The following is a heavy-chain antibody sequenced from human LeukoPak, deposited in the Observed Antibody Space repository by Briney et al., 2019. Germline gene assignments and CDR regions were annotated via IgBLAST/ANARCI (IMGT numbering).Heavy chain of an antibody. D-gene: IGHD1-26*01. Sequence: SETLSLTCTVSGGSISTHHWNWIRQPAGTGLEWIGRIQNSDTNYNPSLKSRVIISVDTSKKQFSLKLSSVTAADTAVYYCARRTDRSYNWFDHWGQGTLVTVSS. V-gene: IGHV4-4*07. CDR1: GGSISTHH. CDR2: IQNSDT. CDR3: ARRTDRSYNWFDH. J-gene: IGHJ5*02.